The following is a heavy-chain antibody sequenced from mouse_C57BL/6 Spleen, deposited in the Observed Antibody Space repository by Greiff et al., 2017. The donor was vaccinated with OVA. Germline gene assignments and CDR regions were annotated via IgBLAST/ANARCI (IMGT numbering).Heavy chain of an antibody. V-gene: IGHV1-50*01. J-gene: IGHJ1*03. Sequence: QVQLKQPGAELVKPGASVKLSCKASGYTFTSYWMQWVKQRPGQGLEWIGEIDPSDSYTNYNQKFKGKATLTVDTSSSTAYMQLSSLTSEDSAVYYGARRYYGSSYWYFDVWGTGTTVTVSS. CDR2: IDPSDSYT. D-gene: IGHD1-1*01. CDR3: ARRYYGSSYWYFDV. CDR1: GYTFTSYW.